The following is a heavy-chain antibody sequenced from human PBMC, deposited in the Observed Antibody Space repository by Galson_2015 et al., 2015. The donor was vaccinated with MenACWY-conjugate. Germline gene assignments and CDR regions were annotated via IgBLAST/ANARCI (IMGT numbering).Heavy chain of an antibody. Sequence: SLRLSCAASGFTVSSNYMSWVRQAPGKGLEWVSVIYSGGSTYYADSVKGRFTIFRDNSKNTLYLQMNSLRAEDTAVYYCARDREWLHAFDIWGQGTMVTVSS. CDR2: IYSGGST. D-gene: IGHD5-12*01. CDR3: ARDREWLHAFDI. V-gene: IGHV3-66*02. J-gene: IGHJ3*02. CDR1: GFTVSSNY.